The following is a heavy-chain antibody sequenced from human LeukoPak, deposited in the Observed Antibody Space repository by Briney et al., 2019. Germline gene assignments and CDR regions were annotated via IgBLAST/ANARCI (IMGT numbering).Heavy chain of an antibody. Sequence: SEALSLTCAVSGGSISSSNWWSWVRPPPGKGLEWIGEIYHSGSTNYNPSLKSRVTISVDNSKNQFSLKLSSVTAADTAVYYCARNSKAHYDILTGYYTGWFDPWGQGTLVTVTS. D-gene: IGHD3-9*01. CDR3: ARNSKAHYDILTGYYTGWFDP. J-gene: IGHJ5*02. CDR1: GGSISSSNW. CDR2: IYHSGST. V-gene: IGHV4-4*02.